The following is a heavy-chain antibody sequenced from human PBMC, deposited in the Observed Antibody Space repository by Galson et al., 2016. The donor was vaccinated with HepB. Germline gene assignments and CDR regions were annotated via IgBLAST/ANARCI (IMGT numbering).Heavy chain of an antibody. J-gene: IGHJ2*01. V-gene: IGHV1-69*10. Sequence: SVKVSCKASGGTFSNYGINWVRQAPGQGLEWLGGIIPILGTPHYTQKFPDRLTISADKSTSTAYMELSSLLVEDTAGYYCARVGRDYWYFDLWGRGTLVTVS. CDR2: IIPILGTP. CDR3: ARVGRDYWYFDL. CDR1: GGTFSNYG. D-gene: IGHD3-16*01.